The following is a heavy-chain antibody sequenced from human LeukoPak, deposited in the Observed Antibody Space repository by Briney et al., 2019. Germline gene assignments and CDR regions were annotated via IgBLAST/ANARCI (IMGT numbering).Heavy chain of an antibody. Sequence: GASVKVSCKASGGTFSSYAISWVRQAPGQGLEWMGGIIPIFGIANYAQKFQGRVTITADESTSTAYMELSSLRSEDTAVYYCARVSSLVVVVAATSYYGMDVWGQGTTVTVSS. CDR3: ARVSSLVVVVAATSYYGMDV. CDR1: GGTFSSYA. D-gene: IGHD2-15*01. CDR2: IIPIFGIA. V-gene: IGHV1-69*13. J-gene: IGHJ6*02.